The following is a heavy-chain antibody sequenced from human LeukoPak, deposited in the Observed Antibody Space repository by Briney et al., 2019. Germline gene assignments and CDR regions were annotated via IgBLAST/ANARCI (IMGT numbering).Heavy chain of an antibody. Sequence: PGGSLRLSCAASGFTFSNYWMHWVRQTPGEGLVCVSLIKGDGSSTTYADSVKGRFTISRDNAKNTVYLQMNSLRAEDTAVYYCARGNYHAMDVWGQGTTVTVPS. CDR3: ARGNYHAMDV. J-gene: IGHJ6*02. V-gene: IGHV3-74*01. CDR2: IKGDGSST. CDR1: GFTFSNYW.